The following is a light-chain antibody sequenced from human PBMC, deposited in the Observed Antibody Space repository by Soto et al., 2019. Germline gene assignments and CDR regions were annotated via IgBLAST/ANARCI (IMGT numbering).Light chain of an antibody. Sequence: EIVRTQSPATLSVSPWERATLSCSSSQSVSSNLAWYQQKPGQAPRLLIYGASTRATGIPARFSGSGSGTEFTLTISSLQSQDFAVYYCQQYNNWPPITFGQGTRLEIK. J-gene: IGKJ5*01. CDR2: GAS. CDR1: QSVSSN. CDR3: QQYNNWPPIT. V-gene: IGKV3-15*01.